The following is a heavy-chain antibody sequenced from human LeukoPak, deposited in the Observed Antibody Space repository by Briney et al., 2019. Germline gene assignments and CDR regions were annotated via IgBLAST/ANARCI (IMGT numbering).Heavy chain of an antibody. CDR1: GGSISSSGYY. V-gene: IGHV4-39*01. D-gene: IGHD6-6*01. CDR2: IYFSGST. CDR3: ARYSSSSGWFDP. Sequence: SETLSLTCTASGGSISSSGYYWGWIRQPPGKGLEWIGIIYFSGSTYYNPSLKSRVTISADTSKNQFSLKLSSVTAADTAFYYCARYSSSSGWFDPWGQGTLVTVSS. J-gene: IGHJ5*02.